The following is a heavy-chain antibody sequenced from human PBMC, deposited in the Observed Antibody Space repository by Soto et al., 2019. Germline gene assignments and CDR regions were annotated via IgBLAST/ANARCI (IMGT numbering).Heavy chain of an antibody. CDR2: INAHSGGT. D-gene: IGHD3-22*01. V-gene: IGHV1-2*02. CDR1: GFSFTGYY. CDR3: ARDRYYDSSGYRCDFDY. Sequence: ASVKVSCKASGFSFTGYYIHWLRQAPGQGLEWMGWINAHSGGTEYAQKFQGRVTLTRDTSIATAYLTLTSLKSDDTAVYYCARDRYYDSSGYRCDFDYWGQGTLVTVSS. J-gene: IGHJ4*02.